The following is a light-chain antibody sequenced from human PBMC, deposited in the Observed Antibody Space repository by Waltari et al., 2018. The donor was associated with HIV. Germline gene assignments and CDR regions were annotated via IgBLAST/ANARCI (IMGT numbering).Light chain of an antibody. V-gene: IGKV1-39*01. CDR1: HNISGF. CDR2: ATS. J-gene: IGKJ3*01. Sequence: IQLTQSPSSLSAYLADNVTITCRPSHNISGFLNWYQQKPGKAPKILVFATSSLQSGVPSRFKGSASGMDFSLTINSLHPEDFATYYCQQSFSGFSFGPGTSVD. CDR3: QQSFSGFS.